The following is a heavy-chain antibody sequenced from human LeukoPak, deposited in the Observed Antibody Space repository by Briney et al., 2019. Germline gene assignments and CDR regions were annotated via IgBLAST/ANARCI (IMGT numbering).Heavy chain of an antibody. D-gene: IGHD2-15*01. CDR1: GYIFTDYG. V-gene: IGHV1-18*01. CDR3: AKDIHPGLGSGASCCFDY. Sequence: GASVKVSCKASGYIFTDYGISWVRQPHGQGIELMGLISGYNGNTNYAQSLQCRVTMTTDTSTSTTYMELRSLRSDDTVVYYCAKDIHPGLGSGASCCFDYWGQGTLVTVSS. CDR2: ISGYNGNT. J-gene: IGHJ4*02.